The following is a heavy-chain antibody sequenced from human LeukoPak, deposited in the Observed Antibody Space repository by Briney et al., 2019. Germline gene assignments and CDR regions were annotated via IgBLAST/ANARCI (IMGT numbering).Heavy chain of an antibody. CDR1: GFTVSVNY. D-gene: IGHD5-12*01. V-gene: IGHV3-23*01. J-gene: IGHJ4*02. CDR3: AKVISSYSSFDSY. Sequence: PGGSLRLSCAVSGFTVSVNYMRWVRQAPGKGLEWVSSISNGGDHKFYADSVRGRFTISRDNSKNTLYLQMDSLRAEDTAVYYCAKVISSYSSFDSYWGQGTLVTVSS. CDR2: ISNGGDHK.